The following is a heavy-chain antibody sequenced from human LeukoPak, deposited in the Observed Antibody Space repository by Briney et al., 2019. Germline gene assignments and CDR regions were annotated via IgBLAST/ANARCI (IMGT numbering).Heavy chain of an antibody. J-gene: IGHJ1*01. CDR3: VKKVVVGATSPYSDFQD. CDR2: ISGSGVTT. D-gene: IGHD1-26*01. Sequence: PGESLRLSCIASGFTFSSYAMGWVRQAPGKGLDWASAISGSGVTTHYAGSVQGRSSISRDNSKNTLYLQINSLRVEDTALYYCVKKVVVGATSPYSDFQDWGQGTLVTVSS. V-gene: IGHV3-23*01. CDR1: GFTFSSYA.